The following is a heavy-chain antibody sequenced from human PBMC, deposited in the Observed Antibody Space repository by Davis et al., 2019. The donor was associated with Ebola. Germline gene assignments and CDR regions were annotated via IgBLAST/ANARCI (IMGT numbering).Heavy chain of an antibody. V-gene: IGHV1-3*01. CDR3: ASDIMITVGGVIVRDYYYGMDV. D-gene: IGHD3-16*02. CDR2: INAGNGNT. Sequence: AASVKVSCKASGYTFTTYGISWVRQAPGQGLEWMGWINAGNGNTKYSQKFQGRITITRDTFASTAYMELSSLRSEDTAVYYCASDIMITVGGVIVRDYYYGMDVWGQGTTVTVSS. CDR1: GYTFTTYG. J-gene: IGHJ6*02.